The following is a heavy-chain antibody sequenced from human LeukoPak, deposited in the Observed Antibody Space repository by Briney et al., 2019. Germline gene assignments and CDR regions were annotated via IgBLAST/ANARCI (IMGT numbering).Heavy chain of an antibody. CDR2: IIPIFGTA. J-gene: IGHJ4*02. V-gene: IGHV1-69*13. CDR3: ATDLWDCSGGSCNTAFDY. CDR1: GGTFSSYA. Sequence: GASVKVSCKASGGTFSSYAISWVRQAPGQGLEWMGGIIPIFGTANYAQKFQGRVTITADESTSTAYMELSSPRSEDTAVYYCATDLWDCSGGSCNTAFDYWGQGTLVIVSS. D-gene: IGHD2-15*01.